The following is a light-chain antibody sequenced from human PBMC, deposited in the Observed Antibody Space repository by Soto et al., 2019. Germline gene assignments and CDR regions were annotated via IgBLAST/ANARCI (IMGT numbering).Light chain of an antibody. V-gene: IGLV4-69*01. Sequence: QLVLTQPPSASASLGPSVKLTCTLSSAHISSAIAWHQQQPEKGPRYLMKLNSDGSHSKGDGLPDRFSGSSSGAERYLTIAILQSEDEADYYCQTWSTDIRVFGGGTKLTVL. J-gene: IGLJ3*02. CDR2: LNSDGSH. CDR3: QTWSTDIRV. CDR1: SAHISSA.